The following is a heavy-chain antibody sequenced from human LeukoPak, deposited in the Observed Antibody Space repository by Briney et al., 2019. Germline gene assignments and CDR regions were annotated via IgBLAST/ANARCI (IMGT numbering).Heavy chain of an antibody. CDR3: ARVRYDFGLGFHY. J-gene: IGHJ4*02. Sequence: ASVKVSCKASGYTFSGYYMDLVRQAPGQGLECMGWINPNSGGTNYAQKFQGRVTMTRDTSISTAYMGLSRLRSDDTAVYYCARVRYDFGLGFHYWGKGTLVTVPS. D-gene: IGHD3-3*01. CDR1: GYTFSGYY. V-gene: IGHV1-2*02. CDR2: INPNSGGT.